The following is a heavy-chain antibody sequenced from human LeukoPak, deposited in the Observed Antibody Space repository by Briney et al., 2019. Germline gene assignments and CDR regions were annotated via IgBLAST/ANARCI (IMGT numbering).Heavy chain of an antibody. CDR3: ARGLDSSGYYDAFDN. D-gene: IGHD3-22*01. CDR1: GFTFDDYG. V-gene: IGHV3-20*04. Sequence: PGGSLRLSCAASGFTFDDYGMSWVRQAPGKGLEWVSGINWNGGSTGYADSVKGRFTISRDNAKNSLYLQMNSLRAEDTALYYCARGLDSSGYYDAFDNWGQGTMVTVSS. CDR2: INWNGGST. J-gene: IGHJ3*02.